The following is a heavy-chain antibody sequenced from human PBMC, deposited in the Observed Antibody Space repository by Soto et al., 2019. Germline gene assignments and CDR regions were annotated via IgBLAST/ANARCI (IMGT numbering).Heavy chain of an antibody. CDR2: IWYDGSNK. D-gene: IGHD1-7*01. CDR1: GFTISTHG. V-gene: IGHV3-33*03. J-gene: IGHJ4*02. CDR3: AAATTWNFPFPY. Sequence: QAQLVESGGGVVQPGTSLRLSCAASGFTISTHGMHWVRQAPGKGLEWLANIWYDGSNKFYAESVKCWFSISKDNSKNMLYLHMSTLRAADTAVYYCAAATTWNFPFPYWGQGTQVTVSS.